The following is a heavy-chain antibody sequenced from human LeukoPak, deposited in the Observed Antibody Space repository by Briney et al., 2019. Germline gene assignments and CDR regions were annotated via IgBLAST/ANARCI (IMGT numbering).Heavy chain of an antibody. CDR3: ASGRGRASDYYYGMDV. CDR2: IYSSGDT. D-gene: IGHD3-10*01. CDR1: GFTVSSNY. V-gene: IGHV3-53*01. J-gene: IGHJ6*02. Sequence: PGGSLRLSCAVSGFTVSSNYMSWVRQAPGKGLEWVSVIYSSGDTYYADSVKGRFTISRDNSKNTLYLQMNSLRAEDTAGYYCASGRGRASDYYYGMDVWGQGTTVTVSS.